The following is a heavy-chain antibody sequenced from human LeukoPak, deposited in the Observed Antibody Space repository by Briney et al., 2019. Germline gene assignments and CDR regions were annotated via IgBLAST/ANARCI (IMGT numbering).Heavy chain of an antibody. Sequence: GGSLRLSCAASGFTFSTYPMHWVRQAPGKGLEWVPLISYDGSSKYYADSVKGRFTVSRDNSKNTLYLQMNSLRAEDMAVYYCAQDGGTIPGVTNFHIDYWGQGTLVAVSS. D-gene: IGHD3-3*01. V-gene: IGHV3-30*04. CDR2: ISYDGSSK. CDR3: AQDGGTIPGVTNFHIDY. J-gene: IGHJ4*02. CDR1: GFTFSTYP.